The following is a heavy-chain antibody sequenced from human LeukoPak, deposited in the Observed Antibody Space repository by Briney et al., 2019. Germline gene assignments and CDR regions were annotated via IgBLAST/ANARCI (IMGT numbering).Heavy chain of an antibody. D-gene: IGHD6-13*01. CDR3: ARPYGQQLVRENWFDP. V-gene: IGHV1-2*06. CDR1: GYTFTGYY. J-gene: IGHJ5*02. CDR2: INPNSGGT. Sequence: ASVKVSCKASGYTFTGYYMHWVRQAPGQGLEWMGRINPNSGGTNYAQKFQGRVTMTRDTSISTAYMELNRLRSDDTAVYYCARPYGQQLVRENWFDPWGQGTLVTVSS.